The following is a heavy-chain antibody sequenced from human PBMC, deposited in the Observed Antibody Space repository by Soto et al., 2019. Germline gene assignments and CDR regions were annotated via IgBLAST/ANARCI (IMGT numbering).Heavy chain of an antibody. V-gene: IGHV1-18*01. Sequence: ASVKVSCKASGYTFTSYGISWVRQAPGQGLEWMGWISAYNGNTNYAQKLQGRVTMTTDTSTSTAYMELRSLRSDDTAVYYCASGYYYDSSGYYYSRYYFDYWGQGTLVTVSS. CDR1: GYTFTSYG. J-gene: IGHJ4*02. CDR2: ISAYNGNT. D-gene: IGHD3-22*01. CDR3: ASGYYYDSSGYYYSRYYFDY.